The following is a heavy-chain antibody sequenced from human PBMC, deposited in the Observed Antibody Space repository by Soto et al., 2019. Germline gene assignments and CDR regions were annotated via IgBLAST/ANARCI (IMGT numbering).Heavy chain of an antibody. CDR3: AGWGGHDNNY. V-gene: IGHV3-7*03. CDR2: IRPDGNVA. J-gene: IGHJ4*02. D-gene: IGHD3-16*01. CDR1: GFTFTAFY. Sequence: EAQLVQSGGGLVQPGGSLRLSCVGSGFTFTAFYMNWVRQAPGKGLEWVANIRPDGNVANYVESVKGRFTTSRDNAKNSLFLQMNSLISDDTAVYYCAGWGGHDNNYGGQGILVTVSS.